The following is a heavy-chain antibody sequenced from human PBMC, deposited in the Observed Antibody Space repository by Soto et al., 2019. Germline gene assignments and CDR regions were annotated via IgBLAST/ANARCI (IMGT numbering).Heavy chain of an antibody. Sequence: QVQLQESGPGLMKPSETLSLTCTVSGGSVSSYYWSWVRQPPGKRPEWIAYIYNGGTTNYNPSLKSRLTIPLDTSKNQFSLKLSSVTAADTAVYFCARGGPSSKWLDPWGQGIQVTVSS. CDR2: IYNGGTT. CDR3: ARGGPSSKWLDP. J-gene: IGHJ5*02. CDR1: GGSVSSYY. V-gene: IGHV4-59*02.